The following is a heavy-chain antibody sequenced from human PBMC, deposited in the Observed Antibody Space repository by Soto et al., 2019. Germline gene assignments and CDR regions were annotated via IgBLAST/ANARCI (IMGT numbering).Heavy chain of an antibody. D-gene: IGHD6-13*01. Sequence: QVQLVQSGSELKKPGASVKVSCKASGYTFTSYAMNWVRQAPGQGLEWMGWINTNTGNPTYAQGFTGRFVFSLDTSVSTAYLQICSLKAEDTAVYYCARGLPRIAAAGRRPELGFDPWGQGTLVTVSS. V-gene: IGHV7-4-1*01. CDR2: INTNTGNP. J-gene: IGHJ5*02. CDR1: GYTFTSYA. CDR3: ARGLPRIAAAGRRPELGFDP.